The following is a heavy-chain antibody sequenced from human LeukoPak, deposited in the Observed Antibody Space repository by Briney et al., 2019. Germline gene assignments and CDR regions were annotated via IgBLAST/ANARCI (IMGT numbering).Heavy chain of an antibody. CDR2: IYYSGST. J-gene: IGHJ4*02. Sequence: PSETLSLTCTVSGGSVSSGSYYWSWIRQPPGKGLEWIGYIYYSGSTNYNPSLKSRVTISVDTSKNQFSLKLSSVTAADTAVYYCARAGSSAYLIDYWGQGTLVTVSS. D-gene: IGHD3-22*01. CDR3: ARAGSSAYLIDY. V-gene: IGHV4-61*01. CDR1: GGSVSSGSYY.